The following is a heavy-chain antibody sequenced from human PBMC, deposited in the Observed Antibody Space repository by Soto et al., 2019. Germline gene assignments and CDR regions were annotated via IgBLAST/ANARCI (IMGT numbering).Heavy chain of an antibody. V-gene: IGHV3-30*18. CDR3: AKDNGYFDY. Sequence: QVQLVESGGGVVQPGRSLRLSCAASGFTFSSYGMHWVRQAPGKGLEWVAVISYVGSNKYYADSVKGRFTISRDNSKNTLYLQMNSLRAEDTAVYYCAKDNGYFDYWGQGTLVTVSS. CDR1: GFTFSSYG. J-gene: IGHJ4*02. CDR2: ISYVGSNK. D-gene: IGHD4-17*01.